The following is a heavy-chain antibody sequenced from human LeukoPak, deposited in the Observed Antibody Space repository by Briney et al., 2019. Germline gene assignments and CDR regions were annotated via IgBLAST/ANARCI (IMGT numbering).Heavy chain of an antibody. Sequence: PSETLSLTCTVSGGSISSGGYYWSWIRQHPGKGLEWIGYIYYSGSTYYNPSLKSRVTISVDTSKNQFSLELSSVTAADTAVYYCASLYYYDSSGYQNWGQGTLVTVSS. V-gene: IGHV4-31*03. CDR3: ASLYYYDSSGYQN. CDR2: IYYSGST. CDR1: GGSISSGGYY. D-gene: IGHD3-22*01. J-gene: IGHJ4*02.